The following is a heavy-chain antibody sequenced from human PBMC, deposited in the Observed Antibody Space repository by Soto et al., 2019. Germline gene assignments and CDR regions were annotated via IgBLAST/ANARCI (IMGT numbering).Heavy chain of an antibody. D-gene: IGHD5-18*01. J-gene: IGHJ6*02. V-gene: IGHV1-8*01. CDR1: GYTFTSYD. CDR2: MNPNSGNT. Sequence: GASGRVSCKASGYTFTSYDINWVRQATGQGLEWMGWMNPNSGNTGYAQKFQGRVTMTRNTSISTAYMELSSLRSEDTAVYYCVRIGDTAMVMSGMDVWGQGTTVTVSS. CDR3: VRIGDTAMVMSGMDV.